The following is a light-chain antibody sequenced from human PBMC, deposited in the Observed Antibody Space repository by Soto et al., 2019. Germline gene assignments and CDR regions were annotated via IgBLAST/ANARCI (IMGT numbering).Light chain of an antibody. CDR3: QQSYNSPQT. CDR1: QTIMTY. CDR2: AAS. Sequence: DIQMTQSPSSLSASVGDEVTITCRASQTIMTYLNWYQLKPGKPPRLLIYAASSLQSGVPSRFSGSESGTDFTLTISSLQPEDFATYSCQQSYNSPQTFGRGTKVDIK. V-gene: IGKV1-39*01. J-gene: IGKJ1*01.